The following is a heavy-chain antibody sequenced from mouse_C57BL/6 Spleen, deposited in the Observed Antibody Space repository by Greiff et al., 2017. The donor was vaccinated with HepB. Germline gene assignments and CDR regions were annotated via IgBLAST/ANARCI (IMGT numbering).Heavy chain of an antibody. CDR1: GYTFTSYW. CDR3: ARRVLITTVVATRVYFDY. D-gene: IGHD1-1*01. CDR2: IDPNSGGT. V-gene: IGHV1-72*01. Sequence: VQLQQSGAELVKPGASVKLSCKASGYTFTSYWMHWVKQRPGRGLEWIGRIDPNSGGTKYNEKFKSKATLTVDKPSSTAYMQLSSLTSEDSAVYYCARRVLITTVVATRVYFDYWGQGTTLTVSS. J-gene: IGHJ2*01.